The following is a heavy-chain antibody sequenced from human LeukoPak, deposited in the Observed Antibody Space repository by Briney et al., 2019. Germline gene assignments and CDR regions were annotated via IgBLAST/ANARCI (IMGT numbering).Heavy chain of an antibody. CDR1: GGSISTYY. V-gene: IGHV4-4*07. CDR3: AGEVLTYYYGSGNYYNVHY. D-gene: IGHD3-10*01. Sequence: SETLSLTCTVSGGSISTYYCSWIRQPAGKGLEWIGRIYTSGSTNYNPSLKSRVTISVDTSKNQFSLKLSSVTAADTAVYYCAGEVLTYYYGSGNYYNVHYWGQGTLVTVSS. CDR2: IYTSGST. J-gene: IGHJ4*02.